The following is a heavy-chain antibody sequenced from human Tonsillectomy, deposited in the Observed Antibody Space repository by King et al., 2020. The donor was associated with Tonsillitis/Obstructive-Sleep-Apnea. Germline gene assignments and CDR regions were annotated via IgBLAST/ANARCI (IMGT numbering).Heavy chain of an antibody. V-gene: IGHV5-51*01. Sequence: VQLVESGAEVKKPGESLKISCKGSGYSFTSYWIGWVRQMPGKGLEWMGIIYPGDSDTRYSPSFQGQVTISADKSISTAYLQWSSLKASDTAMYYCAKSTGQGYCSSTSCYDVNVFDIWSQGTMVTVSS. CDR3: AKSTGQGYCSSTSCYDVNVFDI. D-gene: IGHD2-2*01. CDR1: GYSFTSYW. J-gene: IGHJ3*02. CDR2: IYPGDSDT.